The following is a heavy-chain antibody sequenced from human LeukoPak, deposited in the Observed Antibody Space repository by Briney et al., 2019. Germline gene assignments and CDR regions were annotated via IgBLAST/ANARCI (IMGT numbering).Heavy chain of an antibody. CDR1: GYTFISYG. J-gene: IGHJ4*02. V-gene: IGHV1-18*01. D-gene: IGHD2-2*01. CDR2: ISTNNGNT. Sequence: ASVKVSCKASGYTFISYGINWVRQAPGQGLEWMGWISTNNGNTRYTQDLQGRVTMTTDTSTSTAYMELSRLRSDDTAVYYCARDEVVVVPAAIGYWGQGTLVTVSS. CDR3: ARDEVVVVPAAIGY.